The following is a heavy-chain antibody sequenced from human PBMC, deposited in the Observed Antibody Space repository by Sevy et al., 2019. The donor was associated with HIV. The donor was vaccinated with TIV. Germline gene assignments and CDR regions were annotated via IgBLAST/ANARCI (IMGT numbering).Heavy chain of an antibody. CDR3: AKEGFGYNYDSSGNLDY. CDR1: GFTFSSYA. CDR2: NSGSGGST. D-gene: IGHD3-22*01. V-gene: IGHV3-23*01. Sequence: GGSLRLSCGVSGFTFSSYAMSWVRQAPGKGLEWVSDNSGSGGSTYYADSVKGRFTISRDNSKNTLYLQMTSLRAEDTAVYYCAKEGFGYNYDSSGNLDYWGQGTLVTVSS. J-gene: IGHJ4*02.